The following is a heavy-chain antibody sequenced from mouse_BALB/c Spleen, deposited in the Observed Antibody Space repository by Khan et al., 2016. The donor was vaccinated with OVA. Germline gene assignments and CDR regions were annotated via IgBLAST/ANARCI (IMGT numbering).Heavy chain of an antibody. V-gene: IGHV7-3*02. J-gene: IGHJ4*01. Sequence: EVELVESGGGLVQPGGSLRLSCTTSEFTFTDYYMSWVRQPPGEALEWLGFIRNKANGYTTEYSASVKGRFTISRDNSQSILFLQMNTLRAEDSATYYCARYGGSLALDYWGQGTSVTVSS. CDR1: EFTFTDYY. CDR2: IRNKANGYTT. CDR3: ARYGGSLALDY.